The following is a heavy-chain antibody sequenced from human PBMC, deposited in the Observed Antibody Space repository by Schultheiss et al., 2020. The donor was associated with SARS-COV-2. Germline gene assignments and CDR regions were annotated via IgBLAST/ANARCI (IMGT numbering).Heavy chain of an antibody. V-gene: IGHV2-26*01. CDR3: AHKARFWSGYAYYYGMDV. CDR2: IFSNDEK. D-gene: IGHD3-3*01. CDR1: GFSLSNARMG. J-gene: IGHJ6*02. Sequence: SSPTLVKPTETLTLTCTVSGFSLSNARMGVSWIRQPPGKALEWLAHIFSNDEKSYSTSLKSRLTISKDTSKNQVVLTMTNMDPVDTATYYCAHKARFWSGYAYYYGMDVWGQGTTVTVSS.